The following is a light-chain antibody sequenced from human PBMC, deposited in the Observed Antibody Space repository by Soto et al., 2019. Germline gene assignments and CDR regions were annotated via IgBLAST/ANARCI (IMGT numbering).Light chain of an antibody. CDR2: GAS. CDR3: QQYGSSPPDT. J-gene: IGKJ5*01. CDR1: QTVSRN. Sequence: EVVMTQSPATLSLSPGERATLSFMASQTVSRNLAWYQQRPGQAPRLLIYGASSRATGIPDRFSGSGSGTDFTLTISRLEPEDFAVYYCQQYGSSPPDTFGQGTRLEIK. V-gene: IGKV3-20*01.